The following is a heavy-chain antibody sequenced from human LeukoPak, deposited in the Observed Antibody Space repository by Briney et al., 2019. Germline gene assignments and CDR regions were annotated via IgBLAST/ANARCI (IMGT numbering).Heavy chain of an antibody. J-gene: IGHJ4*02. D-gene: IGHD2-2*01. Sequence: PGGSLRLSCAASGFTFNNYGMHWVRQAPGKGLEWVAVISYDGRNIHYPDSVKGRFTISRDISTDTLWLQMDSLRTEDTAVYYCAKGPLRGTAAAIEYRGQGTLVTVSS. CDR2: ISYDGRNI. CDR3: AKGPLRGTAAAIEY. CDR1: GFTFNNYG. V-gene: IGHV3-30*18.